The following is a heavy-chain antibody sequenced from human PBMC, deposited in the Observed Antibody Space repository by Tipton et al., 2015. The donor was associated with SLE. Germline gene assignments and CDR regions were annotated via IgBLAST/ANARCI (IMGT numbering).Heavy chain of an antibody. V-gene: IGHV3-30*02. CDR2: IRYDGSNK. D-gene: IGHD6-13*01. CDR3: AKDSLVGAAAGFFDY. Sequence: SLRLSCAASGFTFSSYSMNWVRQAPGKGLEWVAFIRYDGSNKYYADSVKGRFTISRDNSKNTLYLQMNSLRAEDTAVYYCAKDSLVGAAAGFFDYWGQGTLVTVSS. J-gene: IGHJ4*02. CDR1: GFTFSSYS.